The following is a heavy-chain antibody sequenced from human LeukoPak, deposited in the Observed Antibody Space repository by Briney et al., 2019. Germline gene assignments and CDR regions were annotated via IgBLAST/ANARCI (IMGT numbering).Heavy chain of an antibody. CDR2: MNSDGSST. V-gene: IGHV3-74*01. CDR1: GFTFSNYW. J-gene: IGHJ6*03. D-gene: IGHD1-26*01. Sequence: SGGSLRLSCAASGFTFSNYWMHWVRQAPGKGLGWVSRMNSDGSSTSYADSVKGRFTISRDNAKNTLCLQMNSLRAEDTAVYYCARVSSGSYFGYYYYYMDVWGKGTTVTVSS. CDR3: ARVSSGSYFGYYYYYMDV.